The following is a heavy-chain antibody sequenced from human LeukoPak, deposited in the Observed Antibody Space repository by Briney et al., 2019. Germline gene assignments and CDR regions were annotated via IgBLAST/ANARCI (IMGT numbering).Heavy chain of an antibody. CDR1: GGSISSISSNNYH. CDR3: AREMGVVTAHGIDV. CDR2: IYYSGST. D-gene: IGHD4-23*01. V-gene: IGHV4-39*02. J-gene: IGHJ6*02. Sequence: SETLSLTCIVSGGSISSISSNNYHWGWIRQPPGKGLEWIGSIYYSGSTYYNPSLKSRVTISVDTSKNQFSLKLSSVTAANTALYYCAREMGVVTAHGIDVWGQGTTVTVSS.